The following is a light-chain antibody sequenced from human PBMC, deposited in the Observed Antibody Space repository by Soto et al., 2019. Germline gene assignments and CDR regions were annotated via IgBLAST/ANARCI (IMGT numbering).Light chain of an antibody. CDR2: AAS. J-gene: IGKJ4*01. Sequence: AIQMTQSPSSLSASVGDRVTITCPASQGIRNDLGWYQQKPGKAPKLLIYAASSLQSGVPSRFSGSGSGTDFTLIMSSLQPEDFATYYCLQDYNYPLTFSGGTKVQIK. CDR1: QGIRND. CDR3: LQDYNYPLT. V-gene: IGKV1-6*01.